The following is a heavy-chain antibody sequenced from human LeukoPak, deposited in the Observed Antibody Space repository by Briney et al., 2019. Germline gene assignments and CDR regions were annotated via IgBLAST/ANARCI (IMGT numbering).Heavy chain of an antibody. CDR3: AKAQGGIAVAGTRLRYYYYYMDV. D-gene: IGHD6-19*01. V-gene: IGHV3-23*01. CDR2: ISGSGGST. Sequence: PGGSLRLSCAASGFTFSSYGMSWVRQAPGKGLEWVSAISGSGGSTYYADSVKGRFTISRDNSKNTLYLQMNSLRAEDTAVYYCAKAQGGIAVAGTRLRYYYYYMDVWGKGTTVTISS. CDR1: GFTFSSYG. J-gene: IGHJ6*03.